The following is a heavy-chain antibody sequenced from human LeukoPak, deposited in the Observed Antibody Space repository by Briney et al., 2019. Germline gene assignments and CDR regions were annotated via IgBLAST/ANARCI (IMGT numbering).Heavy chain of an antibody. CDR2: IFPGDSDA. D-gene: IGHD3-22*01. CDR3: ARPRYYDSSGYYPPVY. Sequence: GESLKISCKGSVYTFTSYWIGWVRQMPGKGLEWMGIIFPGDSDAKYSPSFQGQVTISADKSISTAYLQWSSLKASDTAMYYCARPRYYDSSGYYPPVYWGQGTLVTVSS. J-gene: IGHJ4*02. V-gene: IGHV5-51*01. CDR1: VYTFTSYW.